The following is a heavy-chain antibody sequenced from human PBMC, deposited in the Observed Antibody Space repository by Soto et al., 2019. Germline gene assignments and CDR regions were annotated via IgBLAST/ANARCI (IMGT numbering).Heavy chain of an antibody. CDR1: GGTFSSYT. CDR2: IIPIRGIA. J-gene: IGHJ5*02. D-gene: IGHD2-2*01. Sequence: QVQLVQSGAEVKKPGSSVKVSCKASGGTFSSYTISWVRQAPGQGLEWMGRIIPIRGIANYAQKFPGRVTITADKSTSTPSMELSSLRSDDTAVYYCAIVSQGVCSSTSCLMGQFDPWGQGTLVTVSS. CDR3: AIVSQGVCSSTSCLMGQFDP. V-gene: IGHV1-69*02.